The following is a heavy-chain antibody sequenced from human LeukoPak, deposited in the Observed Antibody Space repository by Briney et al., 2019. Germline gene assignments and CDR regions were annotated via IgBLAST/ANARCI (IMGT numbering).Heavy chain of an antibody. CDR3: ARSPDYYYGMDV. CDR2: ISWNSGSI. Sequence: PGGSLRLSCAASGFPFDDYAMHWVRPAPGKGLEWVSGISWNSGSIGYADSVKGRFTISRDNAKNSLYLQMNSLRAEDTALYYCARSPDYYYGMDVWGQGTTVTVSS. V-gene: IGHV3-9*01. CDR1: GFPFDDYA. J-gene: IGHJ6*02.